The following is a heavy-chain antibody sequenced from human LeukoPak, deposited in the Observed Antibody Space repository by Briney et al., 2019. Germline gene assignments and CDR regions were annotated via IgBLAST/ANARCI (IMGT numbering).Heavy chain of an antibody. D-gene: IGHD2-15*01. CDR1: GYTFTSYD. Sequence: GASVKVSCKASGYTFTSYDINWVRQAPGQGLEWMGWMKPNSGNAGYAQKFQGRVTMTRNTSIRTAYMELSSVRSEDTAVYSYAAVVVAATRRFDPWGQGTLVTVSS. V-gene: IGHV1-8*01. CDR2: MKPNSGNA. CDR3: AAVVVAATRRFDP. J-gene: IGHJ5*02.